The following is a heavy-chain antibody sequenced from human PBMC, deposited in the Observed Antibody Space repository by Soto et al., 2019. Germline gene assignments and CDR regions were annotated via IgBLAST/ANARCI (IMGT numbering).Heavy chain of an antibody. V-gene: IGHV3-7*01. CDR1: GFTFSSFW. Sequence: GGSLRLSRAASGFTFSSFWMDWVRQAPGKGLEWVANINPDGSEKHYVDSVKGRFTISRDNAKNSLYLQMSSLTAEDSALYYCSRSLDSWGQGIWVTVSS. CDR3: SRSLDS. J-gene: IGHJ4*02. CDR2: INPDGSEK.